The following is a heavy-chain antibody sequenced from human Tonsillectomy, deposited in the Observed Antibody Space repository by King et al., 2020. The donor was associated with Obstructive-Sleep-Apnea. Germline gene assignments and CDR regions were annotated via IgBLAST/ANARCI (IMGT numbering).Heavy chain of an antibody. V-gene: IGHV3-30*14. Sequence: VQLVASGGGVVQPWRALRLSWAASGFTFRSYAIHWVRQAPGKGLEWVALISYDGSNKYCADSVKGRFTNSRDNSKNTLYLQMNSLRAEDTAVYFCARVGLDYYDSSVSAYYYGMDVWGQGTTVTVSS. CDR1: GFTFRSYA. CDR2: ISYDGSNK. CDR3: ARVGLDYYDSSVSAYYYGMDV. J-gene: IGHJ6*02. D-gene: IGHD3-22*01.